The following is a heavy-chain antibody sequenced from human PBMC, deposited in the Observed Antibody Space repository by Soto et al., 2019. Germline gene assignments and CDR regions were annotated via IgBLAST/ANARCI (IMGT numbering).Heavy chain of an antibody. CDR2: ISYDGSNK. CDR3: AKETYYYDSSGGEYYYGMDV. V-gene: IGHV3-30*18. J-gene: IGHJ6*02. D-gene: IGHD3-22*01. CDR1: GFTFSNYG. Sequence: QTGGSLRLSCAASGFTFSNYGMHWVRQAPGKGLEWVAVISYDGSNKYYADSVKGRFTISRDNSKNTLYLQMNSPRAEDTAVYYCAKETYYYDSSGGEYYYGMDVWGQGTTVTVSS.